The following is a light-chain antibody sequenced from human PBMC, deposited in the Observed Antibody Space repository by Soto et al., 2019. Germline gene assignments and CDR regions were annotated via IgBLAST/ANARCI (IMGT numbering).Light chain of an antibody. CDR1: SSDVGGYNY. V-gene: IGLV2-14*03. CDR2: DVS. Sequence: QSALTQPASVSGSPGQSITISCTGTSSDVGGYNYVSWYQHHPGKAPKLMIYDVSNRPSGVSNRFSGSKSGNTASLTISGLQAEDEADDYCSSYTSSSTLVVFGTGTKLTVL. CDR3: SSYTSSSTLVV. J-gene: IGLJ1*01.